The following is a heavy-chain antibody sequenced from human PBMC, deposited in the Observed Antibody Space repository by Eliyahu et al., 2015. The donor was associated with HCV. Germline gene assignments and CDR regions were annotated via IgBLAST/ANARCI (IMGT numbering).Heavy chain of an antibody. Sequence: EVQLLESGGGLVQPGGSLRRSCAXSGFTFSXXXMXWVRQAPGKGXGWVSAISXSGGSTYYADSVKGRFTISRDNSKNTLYLQMNSLRAEDTAVYYCAKVANTFRVYYGSGSYQFDYWGQGTLVTVSS. CDR3: AKVANTFRVYYGSGSYQFDY. CDR1: GFTFSXXX. CDR2: ISXSGGST. D-gene: IGHD3-10*01. J-gene: IGHJ4*02. V-gene: IGHV3-23*01.